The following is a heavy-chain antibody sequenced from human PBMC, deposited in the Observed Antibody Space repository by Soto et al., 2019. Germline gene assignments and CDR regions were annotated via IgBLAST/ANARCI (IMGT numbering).Heavy chain of an antibody. CDR3: ARSRPPPGAAPSYFDY. D-gene: IGHD1-26*01. Sequence: QVQLVQSGAEVKKPGSSVKVSCKASGGTFSSYAISWVRQAPGQGLEWMGGIIPIFGTANYAQKFQGRVTITADESTSTAYMELSSLRSEGTAVYYCARSRPPPGAAPSYFDYWGQGTLVTVSS. CDR2: IIPIFGTA. J-gene: IGHJ4*02. CDR1: GGTFSSYA. V-gene: IGHV1-69*12.